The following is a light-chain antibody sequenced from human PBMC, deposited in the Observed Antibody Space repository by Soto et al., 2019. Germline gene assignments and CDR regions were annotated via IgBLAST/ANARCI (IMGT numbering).Light chain of an antibody. CDR2: RNS. Sequence: QSVLTQPPSASGTPGQRVTISCSGSSSNIGSNSVFWYQQLPGTSPKVLMYRNSQRPSGVPDRVSGSKSGTSASLAISGLRSEVESDYYCASWDDSLSGFVVFGGGTKLTVL. CDR1: SSNIGSNS. J-gene: IGLJ2*01. CDR3: ASWDDSLSGFVV. V-gene: IGLV1-47*01.